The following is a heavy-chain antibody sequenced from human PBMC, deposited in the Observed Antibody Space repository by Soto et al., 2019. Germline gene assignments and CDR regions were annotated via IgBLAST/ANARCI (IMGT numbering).Heavy chain of an antibody. D-gene: IGHD3-22*01. V-gene: IGHV4-31*03. CDR2: IYYSGST. CDR1: GGSISSGGYY. CDR3: ARVIGGGDDYYDSSGYYYADAFDI. Sequence: PSETLSLTCTVSGGSISSGGYYWSWIRQHPGKGLEWIGYIYYSGSTYYNPSLKSRVTISVDTSKNQFSLKLSSVTAADTAVYYCARVIGGGDDYYDSSGYYYADAFDIWGQGTMVTVSS. J-gene: IGHJ3*02.